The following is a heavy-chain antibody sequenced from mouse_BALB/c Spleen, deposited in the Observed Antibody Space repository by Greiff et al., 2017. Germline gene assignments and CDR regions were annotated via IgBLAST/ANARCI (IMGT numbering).Heavy chain of an antibody. J-gene: IGHJ2*01. Sequence: EVKLVESGGGLVQPGGSRKLSCAASGFTFSIFGMHWVRQAPEKGLEWVAYISSGSSTIYYADTVKGRFTISRDNPKNTLFLQMTSLRSEDTAMYYCARSGGYDYDDYFDYWGQGTTLTVSS. D-gene: IGHD2-4*01. V-gene: IGHV5-17*02. CDR1: GFTFSIFG. CDR2: ISSGSSTI. CDR3: ARSGGYDYDDYFDY.